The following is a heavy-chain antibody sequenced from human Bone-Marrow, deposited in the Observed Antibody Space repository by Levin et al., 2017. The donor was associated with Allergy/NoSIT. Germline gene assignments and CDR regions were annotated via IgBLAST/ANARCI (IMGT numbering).Heavy chain of an antibody. J-gene: IGHJ4*02. CDR2: ISYDGSNK. V-gene: IGHV3-30*18. D-gene: IGHD1-26*01. CDR1: GFTFSSYG. CDR3: AKDPGAGWETTPLDY. Sequence: GGSLRLSCAASGFTFSSYGMHWVRQAPGKGLEWVAVISYDGSNKYYADSVKGRFTISRDNSKNTLYLQMNSLRAEDTAVYYCAKDPGAGWETTPLDYWGQGTLVTVSS.